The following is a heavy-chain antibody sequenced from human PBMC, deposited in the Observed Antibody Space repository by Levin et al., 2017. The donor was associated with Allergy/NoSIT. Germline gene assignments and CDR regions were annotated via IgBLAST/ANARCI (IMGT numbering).Heavy chain of an antibody. D-gene: IGHD6-13*01. Sequence: SDTLSLTCTVSGGSISSGGYYWSWIRQHPGKGLEWIGYIYYSGSTYYNPSLKSRVTISVDTSKNQFSLKLSSVTAADTAVYYCARADDSSSLLDVWGQGTTVTVSS. J-gene: IGHJ6*02. CDR1: GGSISSGGYY. CDR2: IYYSGST. CDR3: ARADDSSSLLDV. V-gene: IGHV4-31*03.